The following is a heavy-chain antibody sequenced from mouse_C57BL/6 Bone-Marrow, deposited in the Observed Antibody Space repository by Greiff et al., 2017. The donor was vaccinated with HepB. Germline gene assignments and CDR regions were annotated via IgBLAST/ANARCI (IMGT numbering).Heavy chain of an antibody. J-gene: IGHJ2*01. Sequence: VQLQQSGAELVRPGASVKLSCTASGFNIKDDYMHWVKQRPEQGLEWIGGIDPENGATEYASKFQGKATITADTSSNTAYLQLSSLTSADTAVYYWTTSYDGPHVDYWGQGTTLTVSA. V-gene: IGHV14-4*01. CDR1: GFNIKDDY. CDR3: TTSYDGPHVDY. CDR2: IDPENGAT. D-gene: IGHD2-12*01.